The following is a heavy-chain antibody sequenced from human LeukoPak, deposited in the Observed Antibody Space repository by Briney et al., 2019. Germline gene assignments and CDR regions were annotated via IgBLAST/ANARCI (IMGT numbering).Heavy chain of an antibody. V-gene: IGHV1-2*02. Sequence: ASVKVSCKASGYTFTGYYMHWVRQAPGQGLEWMGWINPNSGGTNYAQKFQGRVTMTRDTSISTAYMELSRLRSDDTAVYYCARDGRLRLGELSLFFDYWGQGTLVTVSS. CDR3: ARDGRLRLGELSLFFDY. CDR2: INPNSGGT. CDR1: GYTFTGYY. D-gene: IGHD3-16*02. J-gene: IGHJ4*02.